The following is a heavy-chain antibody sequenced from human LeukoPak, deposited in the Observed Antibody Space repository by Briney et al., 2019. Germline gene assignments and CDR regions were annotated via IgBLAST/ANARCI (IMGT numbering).Heavy chain of an antibody. CDR2: IRFDGSDK. D-gene: IGHD4-17*01. J-gene: IGHJ4*02. Sequence: GGSLRLSCAASGFTFSDYGMHWVRQAPGKGLEGLSFIRFDGSDKYYADSVKGRFTISKDNAKNTLYLYTNRLRAEDTAMYYCAKDSYGDYDKRGINYFHYWGQGTLVTVSS. V-gene: IGHV3-30*02. CDR1: GFTFSDYG. CDR3: AKDSYGDYDKRGINYFHY.